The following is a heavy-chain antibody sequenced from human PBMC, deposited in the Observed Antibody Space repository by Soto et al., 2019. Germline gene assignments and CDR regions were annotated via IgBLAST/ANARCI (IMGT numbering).Heavy chain of an antibody. D-gene: IGHD6-13*01. CDR1: GFTFSSYA. V-gene: IGHV3-64*01. CDR2: ISSNGGST. J-gene: IGHJ3*02. Sequence: HPGGSLRLSCAASGFTFSSYAMHWVRQAPGKGLEYVSAISSNGGSTYYANSVKGRFTISRDNSKNTLYLQMGSLRAEDMAVYYCARAGPAGAFDIWGQGTMVTVSS. CDR3: ARAGPAGAFDI.